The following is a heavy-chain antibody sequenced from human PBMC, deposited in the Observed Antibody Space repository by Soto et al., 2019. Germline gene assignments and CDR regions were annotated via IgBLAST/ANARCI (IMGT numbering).Heavy chain of an antibody. D-gene: IGHD4-17*01. CDR2: IYRSGST. Sequence: PSETLSLTCAVSGGSISSGAYSWSWIRQPPGKGLEWIGYIYRSGSTFYSPSLKSRVTISVDRSKNQFSLKLSSVTAADTAVYYCARWLLMTTVSGDDGAFDVWGQGTTVTVSS. CDR3: ARWLLMTTVSGDDGAFDV. V-gene: IGHV4-30-2*01. J-gene: IGHJ3*01. CDR1: GGSISSGAYS.